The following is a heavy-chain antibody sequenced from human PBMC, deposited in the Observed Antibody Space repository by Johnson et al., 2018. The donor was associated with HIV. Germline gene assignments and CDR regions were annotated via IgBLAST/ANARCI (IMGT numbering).Heavy chain of an antibody. CDR3: ARVWSDAFDI. V-gene: IGHV3-30*14. Sequence: VQLVESGGGVVQPGTSLRLSCAASKFSFSGYAMHWVRQAPGEGLEWVAVLSYDGSNKYYADSVKGRFTISSDNSKNTLYLQMNSLRAEDTAVYYCARVWSDAFDIWGQGTMVTVSS. D-gene: IGHD2-8*02. J-gene: IGHJ3*02. CDR1: KFSFSGYA. CDR2: LSYDGSNK.